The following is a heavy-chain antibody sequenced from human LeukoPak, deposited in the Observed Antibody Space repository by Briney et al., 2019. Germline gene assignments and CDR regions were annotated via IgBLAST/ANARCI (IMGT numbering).Heavy chain of an antibody. V-gene: IGHV4-30-4*08. J-gene: IGHJ3*02. Sequence: SETLSLTCTVSGGSISSGDYYWRWIRQPPGKGLEWIGYIYYSGSTYYNPSLKSRVTISVETSKNQFSLKLSSGTAADTAVYYCARDRGSSSKLDIWGQGTMVTVSS. D-gene: IGHD6-6*01. CDR3: ARDRGSSSKLDI. CDR2: IYYSGST. CDR1: GGSISSGDYY.